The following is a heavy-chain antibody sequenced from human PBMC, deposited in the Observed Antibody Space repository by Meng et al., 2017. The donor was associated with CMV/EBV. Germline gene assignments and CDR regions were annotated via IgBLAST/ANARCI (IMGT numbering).Heavy chain of an antibody. CDR1: GGTFSSYA. Sequence: SVKVSCKASGGTFSSYAISWVRQAPGQGLEWMGGIIPIFGTANYAQKFQGRVTITTDESTSTAYMELSSLRSEDTAVYYCARTPQIAAAGGQYAFDIWGQGTVVTVSS. CDR3: ARTPQIAAAGGQYAFDI. D-gene: IGHD6-13*01. V-gene: IGHV1-69*05. CDR2: IIPIFGTA. J-gene: IGHJ3*02.